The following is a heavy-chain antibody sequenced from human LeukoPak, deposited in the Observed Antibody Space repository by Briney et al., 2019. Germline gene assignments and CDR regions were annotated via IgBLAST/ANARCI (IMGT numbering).Heavy chain of an antibody. CDR1: GGSISSSSYY. V-gene: IGHV4-39*01. D-gene: IGHD6-13*01. J-gene: IGHJ4*02. Sequence: SETLSLTCTVSGGSISSSSYYWGWIRQPPGKGLEWLGSFYYSGSTYYNPSLKSRVTISVNTSKNQFSLKLSSVTAADTAVYSCARLVPYSSNRYFDNWGQGTLVTVSS. CDR2: FYYSGST. CDR3: ARLVPYSSNRYFDN.